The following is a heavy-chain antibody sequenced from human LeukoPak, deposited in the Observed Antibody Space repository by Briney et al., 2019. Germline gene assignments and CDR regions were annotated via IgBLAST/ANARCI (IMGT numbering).Heavy chain of an antibody. CDR3: GSRYCSSTSCDRWTLIDY. CDR2: IYHGGST. Sequence: PSESLSLTCDVSGYSISSGYNWGCIRQPPGMGLEGIGSIYHGGSTYYKRSLKDRVTISLDASKNQSYLQTTCVTAEDTAVYYCGSRYCSSTSCDRWTLIDYGGQGTLVTVP. D-gene: IGHD2-2*02. V-gene: IGHV4-38-2*01. CDR1: GYSISSGYN. J-gene: IGHJ4*02.